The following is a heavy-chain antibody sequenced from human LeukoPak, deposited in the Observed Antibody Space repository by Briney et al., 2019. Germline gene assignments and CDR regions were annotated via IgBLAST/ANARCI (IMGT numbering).Heavy chain of an antibody. V-gene: IGHV4-59*01. D-gene: IGHD3-22*01. CDR3: ARGYYDSSGYYRCDY. J-gene: IGHJ4*02. CDR1: GDSISSYY. CDR2: IFYSGST. Sequence: SETLSLTCTVSGDSISSYYWSWIRQPPGKGLEWIGYIFYSGSTNYNPSLKSRVTISVDTSKNQFSLKLSSVTAADTAVYYCARGYYDSSGYYRCDYWGQGTLVTVSS.